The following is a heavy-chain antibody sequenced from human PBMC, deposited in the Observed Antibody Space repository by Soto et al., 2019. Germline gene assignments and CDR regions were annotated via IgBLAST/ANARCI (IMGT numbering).Heavy chain of an antibody. CDR1: GFSFSTYG. D-gene: IGHD6-25*01. CDR3: TRCNGYGDL. V-gene: IGHV3-23*01. CDR2: VSGGSGVT. Sequence: QLLESGGGLVQPGGSLRLSCVVSGFSFSTYGVTWVRQAPGKGLEWVCGVSGGSGVTHYTDSVKGRFTISGDDSKHPVYLQMHSLRGEDTAVYYCTRCNGYGDLWGQGTLVTVSS. J-gene: IGHJ5*02.